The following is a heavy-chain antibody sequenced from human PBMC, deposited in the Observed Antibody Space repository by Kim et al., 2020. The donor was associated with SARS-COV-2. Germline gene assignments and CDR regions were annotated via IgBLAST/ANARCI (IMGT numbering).Heavy chain of an antibody. CDR2: VSEDGADT. CDR3: AKVVVLTDDAFDL. Sequence: GGSLRLSCAASGFTFTNYALVWVRQVPGKGLNWVSRVSEDGADTHYADSVKGRFTISRDNDRNSLYLQMRSLRPEDTALYYCAKVVVLTDDAFDLWGQG. V-gene: IGHV3-43*02. CDR1: GFTFTNYA. D-gene: IGHD3-22*01. J-gene: IGHJ3*01.